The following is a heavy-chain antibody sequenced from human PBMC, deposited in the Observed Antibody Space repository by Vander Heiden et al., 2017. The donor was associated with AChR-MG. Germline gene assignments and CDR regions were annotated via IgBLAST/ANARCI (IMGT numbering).Heavy chain of an antibody. V-gene: IGHV2-26*01. D-gene: IGHD3-9*01. CDR2: IFSHADT. J-gene: IGHJ6*01. CDR1: GFSLSNGRMD. Sequence: VTLKESGPVLVKPTETLTLTCTVSGFSLSNGRMDVSWIRQPPGKALAWLAHIFSHADTFYSLFLISRLAISKDSSKSQGVLTMTNTAHVDTATYYCAGVVDYYALTDYNNYY. CDR3: AGVVDYYALTDYNNYY.